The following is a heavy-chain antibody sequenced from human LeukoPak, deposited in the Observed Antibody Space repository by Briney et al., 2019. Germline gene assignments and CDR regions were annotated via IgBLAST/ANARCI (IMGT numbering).Heavy chain of an antibody. D-gene: IGHD3-22*01. V-gene: IGHV3-30*18. CDR1: GFTFSSFG. CDR2: ISYDGSLK. CDR3: AKETYDSSGYYFAYFDY. J-gene: IGHJ4*02. Sequence: GGSLRLSCAASGFTFSSFGMHWVRQAPGKGLEWVAIISYDGSLKYYAHSVKGRFTISRDNSKNTLYLQISSLRVEDTAVYYCAKETYDSSGYYFAYFDYWGQGTLVTVS.